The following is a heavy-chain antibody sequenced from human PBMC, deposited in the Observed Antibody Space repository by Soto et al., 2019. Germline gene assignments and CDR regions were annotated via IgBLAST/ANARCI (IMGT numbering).Heavy chain of an antibody. CDR3: VRDERDSCRGGNCVDVDY. CDR1: GYAFTSYG. J-gene: IGHJ4*02. CDR2: INTYNSDT. V-gene: IGHV1-18*04. D-gene: IGHD2-15*01. Sequence: QVHLVQSGAEVKKPGASVKVSCKASGYAFTSYGMSWVRQAPGQGLEWMGWINTYNSDTNSAPRLQGRITMTTDTSTSTAYMELRSLTSDDTAEYYCVRDERDSCRGGNCVDVDYWGQGTLVSVSS.